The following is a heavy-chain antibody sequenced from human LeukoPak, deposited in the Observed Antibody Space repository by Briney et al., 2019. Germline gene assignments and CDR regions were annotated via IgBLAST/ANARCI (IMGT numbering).Heavy chain of an antibody. V-gene: IGHV3-23*01. J-gene: IGHJ6*03. CDR1: GFTFSTYA. Sequence: GGSLRLSCAASGFTFSTYAMSWVRQAPGKGLEWVSTISAIGGSTYYADSVKGRFTISRDNSKSTLYLRMNSLGAEDTAVYYCAKPRDFYYYMDVWGKGTTVIVSS. CDR2: ISAIGGST. CDR3: AKPRDFYYYMDV.